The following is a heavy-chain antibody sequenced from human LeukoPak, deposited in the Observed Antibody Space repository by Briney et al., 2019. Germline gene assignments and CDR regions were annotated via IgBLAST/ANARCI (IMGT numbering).Heavy chain of an antibody. CDR1: GFTVGTYS. CDR3: ARIFGSGSPRPKSHGMDV. Sequence: GGSLRLSCAAAGFTVGTYSLSCVRQAPGKGRGWVSAISISGTYIYYADSVKGRFTISRDNAKNSLYLQMNSLRAEDTAVYYCARIFGSGSPRPKSHGMDVWGQGTTVTVSS. J-gene: IGHJ6*02. CDR2: ISISGTYI. V-gene: IGHV3-21*01. D-gene: IGHD3-10*01.